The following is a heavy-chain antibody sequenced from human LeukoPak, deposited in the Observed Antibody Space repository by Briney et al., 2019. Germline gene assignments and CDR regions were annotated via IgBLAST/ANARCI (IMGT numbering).Heavy chain of an antibody. CDR3: ASGRWVVAAAGYYFDY. D-gene: IGHD6-13*01. CDR2: INAGNGNT. J-gene: IGHJ4*02. CDR1: GYTFTSYA. V-gene: IGHV1-3*01. Sequence: ASVKVSCKASGYTFTSYAMHWVRQAPGQRLEWMGWINAGNGNTKYSQKFQGRVTITADESTSTAYMELSSLRSEDTAVYYCASGRWVVAAAGYYFDYWGQGTLVTVSS.